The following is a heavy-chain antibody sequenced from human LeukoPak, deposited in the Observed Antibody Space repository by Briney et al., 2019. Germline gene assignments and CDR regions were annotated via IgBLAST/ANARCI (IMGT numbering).Heavy chain of an antibody. Sequence: PSETLSLTCTVSGGSISSYYWSWIRQSPGKGLEWIGYIYYSGSTNYNPSLKSRVTISVDTSKNQFSLKLSSVTAADTAVYYCARGRYSSSWSPYGYWGRGTLVTVSS. CDR1: GGSISSYY. D-gene: IGHD6-13*01. V-gene: IGHV4-59*08. J-gene: IGHJ4*02. CDR2: IYYSGST. CDR3: ARGRYSSSWSPYGY.